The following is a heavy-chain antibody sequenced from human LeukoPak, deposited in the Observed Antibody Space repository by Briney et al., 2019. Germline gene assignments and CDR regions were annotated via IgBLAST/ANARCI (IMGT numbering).Heavy chain of an antibody. CDR3: ARELYSGYDY. V-gene: IGHV3-48*04. Sequence: RPGGSLRLSCAASGFIFSSYSMNWVRQAPGKGLEWVSYISSSTRTIHYADSVKGRFTISRDNAKNSLFLQMNSLRAEDTAVYYCARELYSGYDYWGQGTLVTVSS. CDR2: ISSSTRTI. J-gene: IGHJ4*02. CDR1: GFIFSSYS. D-gene: IGHD5-12*01.